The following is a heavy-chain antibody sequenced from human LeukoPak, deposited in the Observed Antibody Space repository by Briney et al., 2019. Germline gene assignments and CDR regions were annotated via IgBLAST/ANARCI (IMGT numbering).Heavy chain of an antibody. CDR2: IYYSGST. D-gene: IGHD6-19*01. CDR1: GYSISSSNW. J-gene: IGHJ3*02. CDR3: ARILSSGWTGGAFDI. Sequence: SETLSLTCAVSGYSISSSNWWGWIRQSPGKGLEWIGYIYYSGSTHYNPSLKSRVTMSVDTSKNQFSLKLNSVTAVDTAVYYCARILSSGWTGGAFDIWGQGTMVIVSS. V-gene: IGHV4-28*01.